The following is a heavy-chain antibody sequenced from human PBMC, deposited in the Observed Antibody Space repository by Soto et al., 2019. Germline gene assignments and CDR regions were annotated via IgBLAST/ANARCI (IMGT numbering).Heavy chain of an antibody. D-gene: IGHD3-22*01. Sequence: PSETLSLTCAVSGGSISSGGYSWSWIRQPPGKGLEWIGYIYHSGSTYYNPSLKSRVTISVDRSKNQFSLKLSSVTAADTAVYYCARVSGYYQGEDWFDPWGQGTLVTVSS. V-gene: IGHV4-30-2*01. CDR2: IYHSGST. J-gene: IGHJ5*02. CDR1: GGSISSGGYS. CDR3: ARVSGYYQGEDWFDP.